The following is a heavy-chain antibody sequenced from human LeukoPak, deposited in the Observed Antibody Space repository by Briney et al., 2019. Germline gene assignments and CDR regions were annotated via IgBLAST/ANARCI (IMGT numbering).Heavy chain of an antibody. CDR2: IYHSGST. Sequence: SETLSLTCTVSGYSISSGYYWGWIRQPPGKGLEWIGGIYHSGSTYYNPSLKSRVTISVDTSKNQFSLKLSSVTAADTAVYYCARHPIADAFDIWGQGTMVTVSS. J-gene: IGHJ3*02. V-gene: IGHV4-38-2*02. CDR3: ARHPIADAFDI. CDR1: GYSISSGYY.